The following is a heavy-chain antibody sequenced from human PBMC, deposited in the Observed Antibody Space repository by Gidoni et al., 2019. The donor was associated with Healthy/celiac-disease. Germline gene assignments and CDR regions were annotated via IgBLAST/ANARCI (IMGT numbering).Heavy chain of an antibody. J-gene: IGHJ6*03. Sequence: QVQLQESGPGLVKPSETLSLTCTVSGGSISSYYWSWIRQPPGKGLEWIGYIYYSGSTNYNPSLKSRVTISVDTSKNQFSLKLSSVTAADTAVYYCARGTGGYDLEVSDYYYYMDVWGKGTTVTVSS. CDR2: IYYSGST. V-gene: IGHV4-59*01. D-gene: IGHD5-12*01. CDR1: GGSISSYY. CDR3: ARGTGGYDLEVSDYYYYMDV.